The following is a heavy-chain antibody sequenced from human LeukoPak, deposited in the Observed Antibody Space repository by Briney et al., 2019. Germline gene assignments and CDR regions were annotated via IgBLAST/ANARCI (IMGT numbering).Heavy chain of an antibody. CDR1: GGSISSYY. J-gene: IGHJ4*02. Sequence: PSETLSLTCTVSGGSISSYYWSWIRQPPGKGLEWIGYTYYSGSTNYNPSLKSRVTISVDTSKNQFSLKLSSVTAADTAVYYCARASYYYDSSGYYLFDYWGQGTLVTVSS. D-gene: IGHD3-22*01. CDR2: TYYSGST. CDR3: ARASYYYDSSGYYLFDY. V-gene: IGHV4-59*01.